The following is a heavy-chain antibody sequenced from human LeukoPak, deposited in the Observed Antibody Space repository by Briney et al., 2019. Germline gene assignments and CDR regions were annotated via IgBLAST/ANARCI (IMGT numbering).Heavy chain of an antibody. CDR3: ARGGVGATGYFDY. V-gene: IGHV3-21*01. Sequence: GGSLRLSCAASGFTFSSYSMNWVRQAPGKGLEWVSSISSSSSYIYYADSVKGRFTISRDNAKNSLYLQMNSLRAEDTAVYYCARGGVGATGYFDYWGRGTLVTVPS. CDR2: ISSSSSYI. J-gene: IGHJ4*02. D-gene: IGHD1-26*01. CDR1: GFTFSSYS.